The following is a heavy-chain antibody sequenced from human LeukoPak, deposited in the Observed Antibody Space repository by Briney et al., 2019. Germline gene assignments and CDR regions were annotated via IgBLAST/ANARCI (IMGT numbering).Heavy chain of an antibody. V-gene: IGHV3-30*04. CDR2: ISYDGSNK. J-gene: IGHJ4*02. D-gene: IGHD2-8*02. Sequence: GGSLRLSCAASGFTFSSYAMHWVRQAPGKGLEWVAVISYDGSNKYYADSVKGRFTISRDDAKSSLYLQLNSLRAEDTAVYYCTLVPLGWGQGTLVTVSS. CDR1: GFTFSSYA. CDR3: TLVPLG.